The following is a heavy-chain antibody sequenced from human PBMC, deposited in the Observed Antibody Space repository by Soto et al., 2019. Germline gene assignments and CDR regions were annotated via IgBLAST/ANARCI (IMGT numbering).Heavy chain of an antibody. Sequence: EVLLVESGGGLVKPGGSLRLSCAVSGFNFSTYTMNWVRQSPGKGLEWVSSISSSNRYIYYADSVKGRFTISRDDAKNSLYLKMNSQRAEDTSVYYCARDRCRGGSCYRTYAFDIWGQGTLVTVSS. J-gene: IGHJ3*02. CDR1: GFNFSTYT. CDR2: ISSSNRYI. D-gene: IGHD2-15*01. V-gene: IGHV3-21*06. CDR3: ARDRCRGGSCYRTYAFDI.